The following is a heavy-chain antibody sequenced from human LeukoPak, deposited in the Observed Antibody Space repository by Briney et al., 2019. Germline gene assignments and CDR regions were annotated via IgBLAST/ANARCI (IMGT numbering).Heavy chain of an antibody. CDR1: GGSISSGGYY. J-gene: IGHJ3*02. CDR2: IYHSGST. D-gene: IGHD2-2*03. Sequence: SETLSLTCTVSGGSISSGGYYWGWIRQPPGKGLEWIGYIYHSGSTYYNPSLKSRVTISVDRSKNQFSLKLSSVTAADTAVYYCARDGSPPGNAFDIWGQGTMVTVSS. CDR3: ARDGSPPGNAFDI. V-gene: IGHV4-30-2*01.